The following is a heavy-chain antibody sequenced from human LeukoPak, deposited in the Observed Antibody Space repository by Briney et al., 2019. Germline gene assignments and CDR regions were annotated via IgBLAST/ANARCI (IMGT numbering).Heavy chain of an antibody. CDR1: GFTFSSYS. V-gene: IGHV3-48*02. D-gene: IGHD3-3*01. J-gene: IGHJ4*02. Sequence: GGSLRLSCAASGFTFSSYSMNWVRQAPGKGLEWVSYISSSSTIYYADSVKGRFTISRDNAKNSLYLQMNSLRDEDTAVYYCARADYDFWSGYFEYFDYWGQGTLVTVSS. CDR2: ISSSSTI. CDR3: ARADYDFWSGYFEYFDY.